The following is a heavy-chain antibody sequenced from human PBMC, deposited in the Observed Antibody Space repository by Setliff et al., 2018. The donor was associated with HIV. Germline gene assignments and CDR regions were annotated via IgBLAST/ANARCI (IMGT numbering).Heavy chain of an antibody. Sequence: SETLSLTCTVSGGSISSGDYFLSWIRQAPGKGLEWIGCIYCSGSAYYNPSLQSRVTISVDTSKNQVSLKLNSMTAADTAVYFCVRGPQWLVQKGRVYYFDYWGQGALVTVSS. CDR1: GGSISSGDYF. CDR3: VRGPQWLVQKGRVYYFDY. J-gene: IGHJ4*02. V-gene: IGHV4-30-4*08. D-gene: IGHD6-19*01. CDR2: IYCSGSA.